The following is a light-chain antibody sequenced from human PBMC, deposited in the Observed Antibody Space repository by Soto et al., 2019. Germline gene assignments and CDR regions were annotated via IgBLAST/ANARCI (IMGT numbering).Light chain of an antibody. V-gene: IGLV1-40*01. J-gene: IGLJ1*01. CDR1: SSNIGAGYD. CDR2: GNS. Sequence: QSVLPQPPSVSGAPGQRVTISCTGSSSNIGAGYDVHWYQQLPGTAPKLLIYGNSNRPSGVPDRFSGSKSGTSAPLAITGLQAEDEADYYCQSYDSSLSGFYVFGTGTKVTVL. CDR3: QSYDSSLSGFYV.